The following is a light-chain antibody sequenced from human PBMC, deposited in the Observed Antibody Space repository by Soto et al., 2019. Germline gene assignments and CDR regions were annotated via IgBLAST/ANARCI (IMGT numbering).Light chain of an antibody. CDR3: QQRHMWPIT. CDR2: DAY. Sequence: EVVMTQSAVTLCLSTGARATLSCRASQSFRGLLAWYQQKPGQAPRLLIYDAYNRATGIPPRFSGSGSGTDFTLTISSLEPEDSALYYCQQRHMWPITSCQGTRLE. CDR1: QSFRGL. V-gene: IGKV3-11*01. J-gene: IGKJ5*01.